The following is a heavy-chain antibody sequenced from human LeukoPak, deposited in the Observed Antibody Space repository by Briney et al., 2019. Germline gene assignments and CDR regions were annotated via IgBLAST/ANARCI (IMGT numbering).Heavy chain of an antibody. CDR1: GYSFTAYY. Sequence: ASVKVSCTASGYSFTAYYMHWVRQAPGQGLEWMGWINPNSGDTNYAQKVQGRVTMTRDTSMTTAYMEMSRLRADDTALYYCARSPHILTGENFDYWGQGTLVTVSS. J-gene: IGHJ4*02. V-gene: IGHV1-2*02. CDR3: ARSPHILTGENFDY. D-gene: IGHD3-9*01. CDR2: INPNSGDT.